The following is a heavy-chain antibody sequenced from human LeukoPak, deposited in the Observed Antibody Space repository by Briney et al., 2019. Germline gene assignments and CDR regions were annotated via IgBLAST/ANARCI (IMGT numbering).Heavy chain of an antibody. J-gene: IGHJ4*02. CDR2: MNPNSGNT. V-gene: IGHV1-8*01. CDR1: GYTFTSYD. D-gene: IGHD1-26*01. Sequence: ASVKVSCKASGYTFTSYDINWVRQATGQGLEWKGWMNPNSGNTGYAQKFQGRVTMTRNTSISTAYMELSSLRSEDTAVYYCARAPSRYGGKVFQRGQYYFDYWGQGTLVTVSS. CDR3: ARAPSRYGGKVFQRGQYYFDY.